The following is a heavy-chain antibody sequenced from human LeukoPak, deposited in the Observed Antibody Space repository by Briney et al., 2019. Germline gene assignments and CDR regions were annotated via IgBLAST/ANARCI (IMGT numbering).Heavy chain of an antibody. CDR2: INPSGGST. Sequence: ASVKVSCKASGGTFSSYAISWVRQAPGQGLEWMGIINPSGGSTSYAQKFQGRVTMTRDTSTSTVYMELSSLRSEDTAVYYCARAYDFPDYWGQGTLVTVSS. D-gene: IGHD3-3*01. CDR1: GGTFSSYA. J-gene: IGHJ4*02. CDR3: ARAYDFPDY. V-gene: IGHV1-46*01.